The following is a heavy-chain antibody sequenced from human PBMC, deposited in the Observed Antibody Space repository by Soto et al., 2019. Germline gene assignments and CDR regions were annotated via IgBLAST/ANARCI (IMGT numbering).Heavy chain of an antibody. CDR3: ARRGSGSYYDY. J-gene: IGHJ4*02. V-gene: IGHV3-23*01. D-gene: IGHD1-26*01. CDR2: ISGSGGST. Sequence: EVQLLESGGGLVQPWGSLRLSCAASGFTFSSYAMSWVRQAPGKGLERVSVISGSGGSTYYADSVKGRFTISRDNSKNTLNLQMNSLRAEDTAVYYCARRGSGSYYDYWGQGTLVTVSS. CDR1: GFTFSSYA.